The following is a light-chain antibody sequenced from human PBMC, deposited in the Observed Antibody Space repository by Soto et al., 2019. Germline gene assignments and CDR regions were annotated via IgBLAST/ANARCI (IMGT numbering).Light chain of an antibody. J-gene: IGKJ1*01. Sequence: EIVMTQSPATLSVSPGERATLSCRASQSVSSNLAWYQKKPGQAPRLLIYGASTRATGIPARFSGSGSGTEFTLTISSLQSEDFAVYYCQQYSTWWTFGQGTRVEIK. CDR3: QQYSTWWT. V-gene: IGKV3-15*01. CDR1: QSVSSN. CDR2: GAS.